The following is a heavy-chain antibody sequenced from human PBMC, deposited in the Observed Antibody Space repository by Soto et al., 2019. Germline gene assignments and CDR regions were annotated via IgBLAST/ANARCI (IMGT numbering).Heavy chain of an antibody. D-gene: IGHD6-13*01. CDR2: IIPIFGTA. Sequence: QVQLVQSGAELKKPGSSVKVSCKASGGTFSSYAISWVRQAPGQGLEWMGGIIPIFGTANYAQKFQGRVTSTADASTSTAYMALSSLTSDDTAIYYCARGAQSGSWGEGWFAPWDQGTLVTVSS. CDR1: GGTFSSYA. J-gene: IGHJ5*02. CDR3: ARGAQSGSWGEGWFAP. V-gene: IGHV1-69*12.